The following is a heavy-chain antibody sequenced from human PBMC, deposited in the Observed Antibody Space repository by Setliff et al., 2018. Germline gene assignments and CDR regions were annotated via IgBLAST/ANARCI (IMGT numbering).Heavy chain of an antibody. CDR3: ARVARVVLSRNAFDI. CDR1: GGSISSGGYY. D-gene: IGHD2-2*01. V-gene: IGHV4-31*03. CDR2: IYYSGST. Sequence: ASETLSLTCTVSGGSISSGGYYWSWIRQHPGKGLEWIGYIYYSGSTYYNPSLKSRVTISVDTSKNQFSLKLNSVTAADTAVYYCARVARVVLSRNAFDIWGQGTMVTVSS. J-gene: IGHJ3*02.